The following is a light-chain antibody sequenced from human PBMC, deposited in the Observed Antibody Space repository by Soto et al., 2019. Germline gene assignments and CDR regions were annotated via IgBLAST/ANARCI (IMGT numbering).Light chain of an antibody. CDR3: CSYAGSPRYV. CDR2: DVS. V-gene: IGLV2-11*01. J-gene: IGLJ1*01. Sequence: QSALTQPRSVSGSPGQSVTISCTGTSSAVGGYNYVSWYQQHPGKAPKVMTYDVSERPSGVPDRFSGSKSGNTASLTISGLQAEDEADYYCCSYAGSPRYVFGTGTKVTVL. CDR1: SSAVGGYNY.